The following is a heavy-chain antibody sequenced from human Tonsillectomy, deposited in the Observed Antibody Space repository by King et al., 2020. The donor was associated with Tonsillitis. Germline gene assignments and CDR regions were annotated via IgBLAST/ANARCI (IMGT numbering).Heavy chain of an antibody. CDR2: ISYDGSNK. J-gene: IGHJ4*02. D-gene: IGHD2-15*01. CDR3: AKDVGYCSGGSCTLLLFGFDY. Sequence: QLVKSGGGVVQPGRSLRLSCAASGFTFSNYGMHWVRQAPGKGLEWVAVISYDGSNKYYADSVKGRFTISRDNSKNTLYLQMNSLRAEDTAVYYCAKDVGYCSGGSCTLLLFGFDYWGQGTLVTVSS. CDR1: GFTFSNYG. V-gene: IGHV3-30*18.